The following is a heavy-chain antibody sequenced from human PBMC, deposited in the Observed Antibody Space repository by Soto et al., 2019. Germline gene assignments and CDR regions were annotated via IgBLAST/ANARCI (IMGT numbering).Heavy chain of an antibody. V-gene: IGHV2-5*02. Sequence: QITLKESGPTLVKPTQDLTLTCTFSGFSLSTSEVGVGWIRQPPGKALEWLALLYWDDDKRYSPSLKSKLTITKDTSKNQVVLTMTNMDPVDTATYYCTHALFSGSLYYFDLGGQGTLVTVSS. CDR1: GFSLSTSEVG. CDR2: LYWDDDK. J-gene: IGHJ4*02. CDR3: THALFSGSLYYFDL. D-gene: IGHD1-26*01.